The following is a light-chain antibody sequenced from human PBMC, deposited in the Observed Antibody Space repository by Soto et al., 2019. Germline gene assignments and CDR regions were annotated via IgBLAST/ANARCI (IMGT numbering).Light chain of an antibody. CDR2: GVT. Sequence: QSALPHPASVSGSPGQSITISCTGTSSDIGGYNYVSWYQQHPGKAPQLLIYGVTNRPSGVSHRFSGSKSGNTASLTISGLQTEDEADYYCNSYTSSSTPYVFGTGTKATVL. CDR1: SSDIGGYNY. CDR3: NSYTSSSTPYV. J-gene: IGLJ1*01. V-gene: IGLV2-14*01.